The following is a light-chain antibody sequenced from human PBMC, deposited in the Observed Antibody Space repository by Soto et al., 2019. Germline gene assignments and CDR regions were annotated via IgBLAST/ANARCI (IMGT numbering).Light chain of an antibody. Sequence: QSVLTQPRSVSGSPGQSVTISCTGTTSDVGGYNYVSWYQHHPGKAPKLMIYDVNKRPSGVPDRFSGSKSGKTASLTISGLQAEDESDYYCCSYAGSYTYVFGTGTKVTVL. J-gene: IGLJ1*01. V-gene: IGLV2-11*01. CDR1: TSDVGGYNY. CDR2: DVN. CDR3: CSYAGSYTYV.